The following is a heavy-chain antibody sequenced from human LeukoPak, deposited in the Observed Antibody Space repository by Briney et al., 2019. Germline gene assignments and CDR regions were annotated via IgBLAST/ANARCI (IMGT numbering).Heavy chain of an antibody. J-gene: IGHJ3*02. V-gene: IGHV4-59*08. CDR2: IYYSGST. CDR1: GGSMSSYY. D-gene: IGHD6-13*01. Sequence: SETLSLTCTVSGGSMSSYYWSWIRQPPGKGLEWIGYIYYSGSTNYNPSRESRVTISVDTSKNQFSLKLSSVTAADTAVYYCVKHTGGGSSWYEGYDAFDIWGQGTMVTVSS. CDR3: VKHTGGGSSWYEGYDAFDI.